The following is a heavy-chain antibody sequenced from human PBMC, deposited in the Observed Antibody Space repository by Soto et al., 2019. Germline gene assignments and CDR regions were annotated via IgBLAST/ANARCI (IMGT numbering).Heavy chain of an antibody. CDR1: GGSISSGGYY. CDR2: IYYSGST. Sequence: SETLSLTCTVSGGSISSGGYYWSWIRQHPGKGLEWIGYIYYSGSTYYNPSLKSRVTISVDTSKNQFSLKLSSVTAADTAVYYCARMYYDFWSGYLSRCWFDPWGQGTLVTVSS. CDR3: ARMYYDFWSGYLSRCWFDP. J-gene: IGHJ5*02. V-gene: IGHV4-31*03. D-gene: IGHD3-3*01.